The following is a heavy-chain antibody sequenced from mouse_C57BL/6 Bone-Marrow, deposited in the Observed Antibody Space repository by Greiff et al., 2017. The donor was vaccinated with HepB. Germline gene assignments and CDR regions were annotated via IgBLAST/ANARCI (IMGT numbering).Heavy chain of an antibody. CDR1: GFNIKDDY. D-gene: IGHD1-1*01. CDR2: IDPENGDT. CDR3: TTQLLRFAWFAY. Sequence: EVQLQQSGAELVRPGASVKLSCTASGFNIKDDYMHWVKQRPEQGLAWIGWIDPENGDTEYASKFQGKATITADTSSNTDYLQLSSLTSEDTAVDYCTTQLLRFAWFAYWGQGTLVTVSA. V-gene: IGHV14-4*01. J-gene: IGHJ3*01.